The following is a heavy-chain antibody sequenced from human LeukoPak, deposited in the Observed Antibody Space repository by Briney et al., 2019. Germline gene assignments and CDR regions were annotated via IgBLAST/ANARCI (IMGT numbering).Heavy chain of an antibody. CDR3: ARADIAAAGYFDY. V-gene: IGHV4-31*03. J-gene: IGHJ4*02. D-gene: IGHD6-13*01. CDR2: IYYSGST. CDR1: GGSISSGGYY. Sequence: SETLSLTCTVSGGSISSGGYYWSWIRQHPGKGLEWIGYIYYSGSTYYNLSLKSRVTISVDTSKNQFSLKLSSVTAADTAVYYCARADIAAAGYFDYWGQGTLVTVSS.